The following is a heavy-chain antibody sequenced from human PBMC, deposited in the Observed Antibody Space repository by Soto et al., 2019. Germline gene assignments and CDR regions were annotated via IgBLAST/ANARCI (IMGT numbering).Heavy chain of an antibody. J-gene: IGHJ5*02. D-gene: IGHD6-13*01. CDR3: ARGVAAKPGVWFDP. V-gene: IGHV4-59*01. CDR1: GGSISSYY. CDR2: IYYSGST. Sequence: TLSLTCTVSGGSISSYYWSWIRQPPGKGLEWIGYIYYSGSTNYNPSLKSRVTISVDTSKNQFSLKLSSVTAADTAVYYCARGVAAKPGVWFDPWGQGTLVTVSS.